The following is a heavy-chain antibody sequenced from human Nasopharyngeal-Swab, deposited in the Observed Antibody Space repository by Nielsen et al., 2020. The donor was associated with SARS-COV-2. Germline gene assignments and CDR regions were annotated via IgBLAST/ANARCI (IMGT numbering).Heavy chain of an antibody. CDR1: GFTFSNYA. V-gene: IGHV3-64D*06. J-gene: IGHJ4*02. CDR3: VKDSSGYEFDS. CDR2: ISSTGGNT. D-gene: IGHD3-22*01. Sequence: LKISGSASGFTFSNYAMHWVRQAPGKGLEYVSAISSTGGNTYYTDSVKGKFTISRDNSKNTLYLQMGSLRVEDTAVYYCVKDSSGYEFDSWGQGTLVTVSS.